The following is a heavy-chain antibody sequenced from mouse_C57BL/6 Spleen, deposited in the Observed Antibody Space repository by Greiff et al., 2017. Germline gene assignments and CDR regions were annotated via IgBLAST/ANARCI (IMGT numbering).Heavy chain of an antibody. CDR2: IYPGDGDT. CDR3: ARSADDSISYYYAMDY. CDR1: GYAFSSSW. V-gene: IGHV1-82*01. Sequence: QVQLKQSGPELVKPGASVKISCKASGYAFSSSWMNWVKQRPGKGLEWIGRIYPGDGDTNYNGKFKGKATLTADKSSSTAYMQLSSLTSEDSAVYFCARSADDSISYYYAMDYWGQGTSVTVSS. J-gene: IGHJ4*01. D-gene: IGHD1-1*01.